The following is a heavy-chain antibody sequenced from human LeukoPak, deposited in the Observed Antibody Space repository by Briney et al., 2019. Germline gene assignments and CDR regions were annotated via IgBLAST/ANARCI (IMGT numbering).Heavy chain of an antibody. V-gene: IGHV4-34*01. CDR2: INHSGST. CDR1: GGSFSGYY. J-gene: IGHJ4*02. Sequence: PSETLSLTCAVYGGSFSGYYWSWIRQPPGKGLEWIGEINHSGSTNYNPSLKSRVTISVDTSKNQFSLKLSSVTAADTAVYYCAKDIGYYGSGTYYIEYWGQGTLVTVSS. CDR3: AKDIGYYGSGTYYIEY. D-gene: IGHD3-10*01.